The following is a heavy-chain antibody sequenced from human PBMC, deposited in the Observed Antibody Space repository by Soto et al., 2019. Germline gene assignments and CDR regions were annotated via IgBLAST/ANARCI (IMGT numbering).Heavy chain of an antibody. Sequence: SETLSLTCNVSGGSIINYYWTWVRQSPEKGLEWIGYMYYNGNINYNPSLKSRVTISIDTSKNQFSLTLKSVTAADTAVYYCASGGNWFDPWGQGVLVTVSS. V-gene: IGHV4-59*01. J-gene: IGHJ5*02. D-gene: IGHD3-16*01. CDR2: MYYNGNI. CDR1: GGSIINYY. CDR3: ASGGNWFDP.